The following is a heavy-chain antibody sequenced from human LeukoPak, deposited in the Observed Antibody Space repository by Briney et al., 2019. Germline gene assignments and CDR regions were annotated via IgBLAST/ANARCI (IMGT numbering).Heavy chain of an antibody. Sequence: PGGSLRLSCAASGFTFSSYSMNWVRQAPGKGLEWVSSISSSSSYIYYADSVKGRFTISRDNAKNSLYLQMNSLRAEDTAVYYCARDGVTAAAGGGFDYWGQGALVTVSS. D-gene: IGHD6-13*01. CDR1: GFTFSSYS. CDR3: ARDGVTAAAGGGFDY. CDR2: ISSSSSYI. J-gene: IGHJ4*02. V-gene: IGHV3-21*01.